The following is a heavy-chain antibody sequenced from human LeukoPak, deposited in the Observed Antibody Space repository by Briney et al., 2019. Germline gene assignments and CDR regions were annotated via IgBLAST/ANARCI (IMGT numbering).Heavy chain of an antibody. CDR3: ARGRGSGASDF. CDR2: MNQDGSDT. D-gene: IGHD6-19*01. Sequence: TGGSLTLSCAVSGFTLSSDWMHWVRQAPGKGLEWVSRMNQDGSDTSYADSVKGRFTISRDNAKNTLYLQMNSLRAGDTAVYYCARGRGSGASDFWGQGTLVSVSS. V-gene: IGHV3-74*01. CDR1: GFTLSSDW. J-gene: IGHJ4*02.